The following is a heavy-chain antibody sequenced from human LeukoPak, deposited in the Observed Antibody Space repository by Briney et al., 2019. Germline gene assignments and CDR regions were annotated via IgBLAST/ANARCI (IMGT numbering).Heavy chain of an antibody. J-gene: IGHJ4*02. D-gene: IGHD5-12*01. CDR3: AREDTLYSGYED. CDR1: GFTFSSFW. Sequence: GGALRLSRAASGFTFSSFWMHWVRQAPGKGVVWGSRINSDGSSTSYADSVKGRFTISRDNAKNTLYLQMNSLRAEDTAVYYCAREDTLYSGYEDWGQGTLVTVSS. CDR2: INSDGSST. V-gene: IGHV3-74*01.